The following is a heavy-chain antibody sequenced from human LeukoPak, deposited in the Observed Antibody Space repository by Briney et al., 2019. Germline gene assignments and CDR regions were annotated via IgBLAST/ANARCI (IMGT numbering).Heavy chain of an antibody. D-gene: IGHD3-22*01. CDR3: ARASITMIVDAFDI. J-gene: IGHJ3*02. Sequence: RPSQTLSLTCTVSGGSISSGGYYWSWIRQHPGKGLEWIGYIYYSGSTYYNPSLKSRVTISVDTSKNQFSLKLSSVTAADTAVYYCARASITMIVDAFDIWGQGTMVTVSS. CDR1: GGSISSGGYY. V-gene: IGHV4-31*03. CDR2: IYYSGST.